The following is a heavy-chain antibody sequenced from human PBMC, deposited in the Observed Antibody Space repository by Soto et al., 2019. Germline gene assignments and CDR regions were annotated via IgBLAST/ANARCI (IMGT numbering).Heavy chain of an antibody. J-gene: IGHJ6*02. CDR2: IYHSGST. CDR3: ARGARGLRYFDWLPNYYGMDV. Sequence: PSKTQSVTGSVGGYCIIGGHYRGRIGQRPGKELEWSGGIYHSGSTYYNPSLKSRVTISVDTSKNQFSLKLGCVTAADAAVYYCARGARGLRYFDWLPNYYGMDVWGQGTTVT. D-gene: IGHD3-9*01. V-gene: IGHV4-38-2*02. CDR1: GYCIIGGHY.